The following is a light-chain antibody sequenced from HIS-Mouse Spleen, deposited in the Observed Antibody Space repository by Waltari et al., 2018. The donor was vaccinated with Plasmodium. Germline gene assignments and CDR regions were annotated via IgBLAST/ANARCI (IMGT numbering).Light chain of an antibody. CDR3: QAWDSSTVV. Sequence: SYELTQPPSVSVSPGQTASITCSGDKLGDKYACWYQQKPAQSPVLVIYQDSKRPSGIPWRFAGSNSGNTATLTISGTPAMDEADYYCQAWDSSTVVVGGGTKLTVL. CDR1: KLGDKY. V-gene: IGLV3-1*01. CDR2: QDS. J-gene: IGLJ2*01.